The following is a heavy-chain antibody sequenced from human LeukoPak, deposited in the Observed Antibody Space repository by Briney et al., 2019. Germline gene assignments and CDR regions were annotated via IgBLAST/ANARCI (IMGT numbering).Heavy chain of an antibody. J-gene: IGHJ4*02. CDR2: INHSGST. Sequence: PSETLSLTCAVYGGSFSGYYWSWIRQPPGKGLEWIGEINHSGSTQYNPSLKSRLIISVDTSKNQFSLKLSSVTAADTAVYFCARHPFDRVFFDYWGQGTLVTVSS. CDR1: GGSFSGYY. V-gene: IGHV4-34*01. CDR3: ARHPFDRVFFDY. D-gene: IGHD3-10*01.